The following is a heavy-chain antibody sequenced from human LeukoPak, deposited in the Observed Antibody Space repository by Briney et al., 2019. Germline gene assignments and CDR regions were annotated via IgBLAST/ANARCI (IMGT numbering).Heavy chain of an antibody. CDR1: GFTFNKYA. CDR3: ARDSYDVLTGQTYYCYYYMDV. J-gene: IGHJ6*03. V-gene: IGHV3-30*01. CDR2: ISSDGSDK. D-gene: IGHD3-9*01. Sequence: PGWSLRLSCAASGFTFNKYAMYWVRQAPGMGLEWVAVISSDGSDKYYADSVKGRFTISRDNSKNTLYLQMNSLRAEDTAVYFCARDSYDVLTGQTYYCYYYMDVWGKGTTVTVSS.